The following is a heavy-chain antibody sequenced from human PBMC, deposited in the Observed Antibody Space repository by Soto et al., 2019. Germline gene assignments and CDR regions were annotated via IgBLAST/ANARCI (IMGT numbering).Heavy chain of an antibody. J-gene: IGHJ4*02. CDR2: IWYDGSNK. CDR1: GFTFSSYG. V-gene: IGHV3-33*01. D-gene: IGHD4-17*01. Sequence: GGSLRLSCAASGFTFSSYGMHWVRQAPGKGLEWVAVIWYDGSNKYYADSVKGRFTISRDNSKNTLYLQMNSLRAEDTAVYYCARDSFYGDPTYDYWGQGTLVTVSS. CDR3: ARDSFYGDPTYDY.